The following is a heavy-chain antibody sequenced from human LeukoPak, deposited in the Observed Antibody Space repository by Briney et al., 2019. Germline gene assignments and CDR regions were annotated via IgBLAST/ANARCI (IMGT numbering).Heavy chain of an antibody. CDR3: ARERGVAVAGEGVDP. V-gene: IGHV1-46*01. D-gene: IGHD6-19*01. CDR1: GYTFTRHY. J-gene: IGHJ5*02. Sequence: ASVNVSCKASGYTFTRHYIQWVRQAPGQGLEWMGIINPSGGSTSYAQKFQGRVTLTRDTSTSTVYMELSSLRSEDTAVYYCARERGVAVAGEGVDPWGQGTQVTVSS. CDR2: INPSGGST.